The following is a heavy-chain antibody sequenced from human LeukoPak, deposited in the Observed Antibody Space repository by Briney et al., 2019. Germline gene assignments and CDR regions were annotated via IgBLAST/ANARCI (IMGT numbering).Heavy chain of an antibody. CDR3: TRGSIAYYYMDV. CDR1: GGSISSYY. Sequence: PSETLSLTCTVSGGSISSYYWSWIRQPPGKGLEWIGNIYYSGSTNYNPSLKSRVTISVNTSKNQFSLKLSSVTAADTAVYYCTRGSIAYYYMDVWGKGTTVTISS. D-gene: IGHD3-22*01. CDR2: IYYSGST. J-gene: IGHJ6*03. V-gene: IGHV4-59*01.